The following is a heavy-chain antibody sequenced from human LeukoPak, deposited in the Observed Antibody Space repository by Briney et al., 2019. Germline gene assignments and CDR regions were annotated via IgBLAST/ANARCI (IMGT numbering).Heavy chain of an antibody. Sequence: GASVKVSCKASGYTFTSYGISWVRQAPGQGLEWMGWISAYNGNTNYAQKLQGRVTMTTDTSTSTAYMELRSLRSDDTAVYYCARDPLRGDYYGSSGYTEYFQHWGQGTLVTVSS. J-gene: IGHJ1*01. CDR1: GYTFTSYG. CDR3: ARDPLRGDYYGSSGYTEYFQH. CDR2: ISAYNGNT. D-gene: IGHD3-22*01. V-gene: IGHV1-18*01.